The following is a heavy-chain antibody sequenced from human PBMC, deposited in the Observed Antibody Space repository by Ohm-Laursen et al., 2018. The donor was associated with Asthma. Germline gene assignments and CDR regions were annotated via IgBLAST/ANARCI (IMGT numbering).Heavy chain of an antibody. J-gene: IGHJ4*02. D-gene: IGHD3-3*01. V-gene: IGHV1-69-2*01. CDR2: VDPEDGET. CDR3: ATGDFWSGYYSPPDY. CDR1: GYTFTDYY. Sequence: VKVSCKVSGYTFTDYYMHWVQQAPGKGLEWMGLVDPEDGETIYAEKFQGRVTITADTSTDTAYMELSSLRSEDTAVYYCATGDFWSGYYSPPDYWGLGTRVTVTS.